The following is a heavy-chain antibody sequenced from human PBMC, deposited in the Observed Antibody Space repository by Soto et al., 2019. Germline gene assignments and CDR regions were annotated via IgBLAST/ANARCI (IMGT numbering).Heavy chain of an antibody. CDR1: GGSISSSTYY. CDR3: ANSYGDYVSY. D-gene: IGHD4-17*01. CDR2: IYYSGST. J-gene: IGHJ4*02. V-gene: IGHV4-39*01. Sequence: QLQLQESGPGLVKPSETLSLTCPVSGGSISSSTYYWGWIRQPPGKGLEWIGSIYYSGSTYYNPSLKSRVTISVDTSKNQFSLKLSSVTAADTAVYYCANSYGDYVSYWGQGTLVTVSS.